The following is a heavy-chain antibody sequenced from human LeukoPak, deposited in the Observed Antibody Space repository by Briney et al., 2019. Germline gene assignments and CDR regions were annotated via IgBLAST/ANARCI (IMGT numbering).Heavy chain of an antibody. J-gene: IGHJ5*02. CDR2: IIPIFGTA. V-gene: IGHV1-69*13. CDR1: GGTFSSYA. CDR3: ARLNDWSRDNWFDP. D-gene: IGHD3-3*01. Sequence: SVKVSCKASGGTFSSYAISWVRQAPGQGLEWMGGIIPIFGTANYAQKFQGRVTITADESTSTAYMVLSSLRSEDTAVYYCARLNDWSRDNWFDPWGQGTLVTVSS.